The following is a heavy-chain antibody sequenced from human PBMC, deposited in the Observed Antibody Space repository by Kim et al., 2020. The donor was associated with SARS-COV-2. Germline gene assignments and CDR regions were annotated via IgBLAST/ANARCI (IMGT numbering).Heavy chain of an antibody. CDR2: IYYSGST. D-gene: IGHD2-8*01. CDR3: ARHGVGFGLMVYAGSYYCGY. J-gene: IGHJ4*02. Sequence: SETLSLTCTVSGGSISSSSYYWGWIRQPPGKGLEWIGSIYYSGSTYYNPSLKSRVTISVDTSKDQFSLTLSSVTAADTAVYYCARHGVGFGLMVYAGSYYCGYWGQGTLVTVSS. V-gene: IGHV4-39*01. CDR1: GGSISSSSYY.